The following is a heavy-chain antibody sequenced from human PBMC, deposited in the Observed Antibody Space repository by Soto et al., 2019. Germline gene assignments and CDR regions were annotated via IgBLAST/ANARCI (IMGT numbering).Heavy chain of an antibody. CDR1: GFTFSNAW. CDR2: IKIKTDVGTT. J-gene: IGHJ3*02. Sequence: GGSLRLSCAASGFTFSNAWMSWVRQAPGKGLEWVGRIKIKTDVGTTDYAAPVKDRFTISRDDSKKTLYLQMNSLKTEDTAVYYCPTNRYNDFWSGYLPGGTQLDDAYDTWGHGNMVNVS. D-gene: IGHD3-3*01. V-gene: IGHV3-15*01. CDR3: PTNRYNDFWSGYLPGGTQLDDAYDT.